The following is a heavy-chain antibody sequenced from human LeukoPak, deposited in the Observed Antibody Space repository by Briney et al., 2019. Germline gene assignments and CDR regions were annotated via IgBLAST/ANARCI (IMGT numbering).Heavy chain of an antibody. CDR2: INPSGGST. J-gene: IGHJ4*02. CDR3: ARGYYYDSSGYSHFDY. V-gene: IGHV1-46*01. Sequence: GGSQKLSCAASGYTFTSYYMHWVRQAPGQGHEWMGIINPSGGSTSYAQNLQGRVTMTRDTSTSTVYMELSGLRSEDTAVYYCARGYYYDSSGYSHFDYWGQGTLVTVSS. CDR1: GYTFTSYY. D-gene: IGHD3-22*01.